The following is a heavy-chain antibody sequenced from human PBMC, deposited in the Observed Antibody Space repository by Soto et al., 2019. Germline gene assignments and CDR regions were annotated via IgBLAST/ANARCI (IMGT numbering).Heavy chain of an antibody. J-gene: IGHJ5*02. CDR3: ARGAAANWFDP. D-gene: IGHD6-25*01. CDR2: IYYSGST. Sequence: QVQLQESGPGLVKPSETLSLTCTVSGGSISTYYWSWIRQPPGKGLEWIGYIYYSGSTNYNPSLKSRVTISVDTSKNQFSLKLSSVTGADTAVYHCARGAAANWFDPWGQGTLVTVSS. CDR1: GGSISTYY. V-gene: IGHV4-59*01.